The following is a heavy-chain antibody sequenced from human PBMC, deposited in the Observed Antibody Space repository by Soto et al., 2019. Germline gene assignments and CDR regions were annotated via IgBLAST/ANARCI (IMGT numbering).Heavy chain of an antibody. CDR3: AQTLGLAVAGPGRFAL. V-gene: IGHV1-69*12. CDR2: ITPMFGTA. J-gene: IGHJ2*01. CDR1: GGTFSRYA. Sequence: QVQLVKSGAEVKKYGSSLKVSCKASGGTFSRYAISWVRQAPGQGLEWMGGITPMFGTANYAQRFQGRVTITADESTSTAYMQLSSLRSDDTAIYYCAQTLGLAVAGPGRFALWVRGTLVTVSS. D-gene: IGHD6-19*01.